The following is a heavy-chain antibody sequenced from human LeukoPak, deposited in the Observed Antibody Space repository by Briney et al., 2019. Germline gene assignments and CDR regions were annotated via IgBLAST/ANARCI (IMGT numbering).Heavy chain of an antibody. D-gene: IGHD3-22*01. J-gene: IGHJ4*02. V-gene: IGHV3-9*01. CDR3: AKDTNYDSSGYYSLFDY. CDR1: GFTFSSYS. CDR2: ISWNSGSI. Sequence: PGGSLRLSCAASGFTFSSYSMNWVRQAPGKGLEWVSGISWNSGSIGYADSVKGRFTISRDNAKNSLYLQMNSLRAEDTALYYCAKDTNYDSSGYYSLFDYWGQGTLVTVSS.